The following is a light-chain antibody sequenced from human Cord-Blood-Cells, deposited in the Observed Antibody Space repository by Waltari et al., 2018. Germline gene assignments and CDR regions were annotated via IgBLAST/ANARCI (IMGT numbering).Light chain of an antibody. Sequence: DIQMTQSQSSLSASVGDRVTITCQASQDISNYLNWYQQKPGKAPKLLIYDASNLETGVPSRFSGSGSGTDFTVTISSLQPEDIATYYCQQYDNLPYSFGQGTKLEIK. CDR3: QQYDNLPYS. CDR2: DAS. J-gene: IGKJ2*03. V-gene: IGKV1-33*01. CDR1: QDISNY.